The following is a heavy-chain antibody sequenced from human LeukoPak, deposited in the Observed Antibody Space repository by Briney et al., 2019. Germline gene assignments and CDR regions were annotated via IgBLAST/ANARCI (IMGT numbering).Heavy chain of an antibody. CDR2: SYSAGAT. J-gene: IGHJ4*02. D-gene: IGHD3-3*02. Sequence: GGSLTLSCAASGFTVSSNLMTWVRQSPGRGLEWLSSSYSAGATYYADSVKGRFTISRDHSNNSVSLQMTNLRVEDTAIYYCARGASRISWPGIDYWGQGTLVTVSS. CDR3: ARGASRISWPGIDY. V-gene: IGHV3-53*01. CDR1: GFTVSSNL.